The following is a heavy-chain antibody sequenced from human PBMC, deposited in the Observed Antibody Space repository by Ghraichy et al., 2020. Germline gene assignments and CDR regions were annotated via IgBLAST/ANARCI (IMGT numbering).Heavy chain of an antibody. CDR2: IRYDGSNK. D-gene: IGHD6-13*01. Sequence: GGSLRLSCAASGFTFSSYGMHWVRQAPGKGLEWVAFIRYDGSNKYYADSVKGRFTISRDNSKNTLYLQMNSLRAEVTAVYYCAKGHYSSSWYVTLDPWGQGTLVTVS. V-gene: IGHV3-30*02. CDR1: GFTFSSYG. J-gene: IGHJ5*02. CDR3: AKGHYSSSWYVTLDP.